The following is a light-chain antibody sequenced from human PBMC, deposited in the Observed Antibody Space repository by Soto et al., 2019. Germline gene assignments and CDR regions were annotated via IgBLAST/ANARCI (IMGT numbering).Light chain of an antibody. Sequence: DIQMTQSPSSLSASVGDRVTITCQASQDISNYLNWYQQKLGKAPKLLIYDASNLETGVPSRFSGSGSGTDFTFTISSLQPEDFATYYCQQLFMYPPTFGPGTKVDIK. J-gene: IGKJ3*01. CDR1: QDISNY. CDR3: QQLFMYPPT. CDR2: DAS. V-gene: IGKV1-33*01.